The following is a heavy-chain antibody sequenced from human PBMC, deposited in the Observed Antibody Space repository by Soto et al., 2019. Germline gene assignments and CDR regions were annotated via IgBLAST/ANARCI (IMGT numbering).Heavy chain of an antibody. Sequence: PGGSLRLSCGGSGFTFANFGMGWVRQAPGKGLYWVSGISSSGRRTYYADSVKGRFTISRDKSKNTLYLHMNGLRVEDTAVYYCARVNTTLVDHFDCWGQGTLVTVSS. D-gene: IGHD5-18*01. CDR2: ISSSGRRT. CDR1: GFTFANFG. J-gene: IGHJ4*02. CDR3: ARVNTTLVDHFDC. V-gene: IGHV3-23*01.